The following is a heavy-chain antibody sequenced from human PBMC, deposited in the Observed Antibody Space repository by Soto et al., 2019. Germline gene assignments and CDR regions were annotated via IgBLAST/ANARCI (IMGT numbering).Heavy chain of an antibody. V-gene: IGHV1-24*01. CDR1: GYTLTELS. CDR2: FDPEDGET. Sequence: GASVKVSCKVSGYTLTELSMHWVRQAPGKGLEWMGGFDPEDGETIYAQKFQGRVTMTEDTSTDTAYMELSSLRSEDTAVYYCATGDRKPHYYDSYDAFDIWGQGTMVTVSS. CDR3: ATGDRKPHYYDSYDAFDI. D-gene: IGHD3-22*01. J-gene: IGHJ3*02.